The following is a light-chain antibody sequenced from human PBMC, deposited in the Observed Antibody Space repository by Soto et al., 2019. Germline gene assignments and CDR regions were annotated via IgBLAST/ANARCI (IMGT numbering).Light chain of an antibody. Sequence: QSVLTQPRSVSGSPGQSVTISCTGTSSDVGRYESVSWYQQHPGKVPKLIIYDVSERPAGVPDRFSGSKSGNTASLTISGLQAEDEADYSCCSFAGSYLYVFGGGTKVTVL. CDR2: DVS. V-gene: IGLV2-11*01. CDR1: SSDVGRYES. CDR3: CSFAGSYLYV. J-gene: IGLJ1*01.